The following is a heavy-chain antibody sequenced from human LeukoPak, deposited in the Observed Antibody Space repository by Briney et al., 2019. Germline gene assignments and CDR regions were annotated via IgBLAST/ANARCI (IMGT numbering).Heavy chain of an antibody. Sequence: ASVKVSCKASGYTFTSYDINWVRQATGQGLEWMGWMNPNSGNTDYAQKFQGRVTMTRNTSISTAYMELSSLRSEDTAVYYCARGVRLVRGVSRYYYYKDVWGKGTTVTVSS. CDR3: ARGVRLVRGVSRYYYYKDV. CDR2: MNPNSGNT. CDR1: GYTFTSYD. D-gene: IGHD3-10*01. V-gene: IGHV1-8*01. J-gene: IGHJ6*03.